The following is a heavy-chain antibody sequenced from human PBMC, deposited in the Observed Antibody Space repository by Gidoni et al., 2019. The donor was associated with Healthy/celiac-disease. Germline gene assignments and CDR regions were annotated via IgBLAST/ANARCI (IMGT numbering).Heavy chain of an antibody. CDR2: ISSNGGST. V-gene: IGHV3-64D*06. CDR1: GFPFSSLS. D-gene: IGHD4-4*01. Sequence: EVQLVEYGGVWVQPGGSLRLACSASGFPFSSLSMHWVRQAPGKGVEYVSAISSNGGSTYYADSVKGRFTISRDNSKNTLYLQMSSLRAEDTAVYYCVKEYSNPYYFDYWGQGTLVTVSS. J-gene: IGHJ4*02. CDR3: VKEYSNPYYFDY.